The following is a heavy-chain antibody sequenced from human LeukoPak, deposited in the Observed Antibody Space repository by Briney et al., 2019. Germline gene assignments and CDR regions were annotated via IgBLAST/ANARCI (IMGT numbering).Heavy chain of an antibody. D-gene: IGHD2-21*02. CDR1: GYTFTSYG. J-gene: IGHJ6*02. CDR2: ISAYNGNT. Sequence: ASVKVSCKASGYTFTSYGISWVRQAPGQGLEWMGWISAYNGNTNYAQKLQGRVTITRDTSASTAYMELSSLRSEDTAVYYCARAETGCGGDCYLGLYYYGMDVWGQGTTVTVSS. CDR3: ARAETGCGGDCYLGLYYYGMDV. V-gene: IGHV1-18*01.